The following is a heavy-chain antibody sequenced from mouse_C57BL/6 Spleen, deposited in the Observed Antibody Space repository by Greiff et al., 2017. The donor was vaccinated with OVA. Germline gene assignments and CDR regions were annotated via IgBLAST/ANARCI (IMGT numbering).Heavy chain of an antibody. V-gene: IGHV1-61*01. CDR3: ARASYSLDY. J-gene: IGHJ2*02. CDR1: GYTFTSYW. CDR2: IYPSDSET. D-gene: IGHD2-10*01. Sequence: QVQLQQPGAELVRPGSSVKLSCKASGYTFTSYWMDWVKQRPGQGLEWIGNIYPSDSETNYNQKFKDKATLTVDTSSSTAYMQLSSLTSEDSAVYYCARASYSLDYWGQGTSLTVSS.